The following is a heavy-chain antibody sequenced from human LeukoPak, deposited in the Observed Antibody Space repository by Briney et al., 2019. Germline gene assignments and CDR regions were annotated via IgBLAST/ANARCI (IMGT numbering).Heavy chain of an antibody. D-gene: IGHD2-21*01. CDR3: AKDSDWYYFDY. Sequence: GRSLRLSCAASGFTFSSYGMHWVRQAPGKGLEWVAVISYDGSNKYYADSVKGRFTISRDNSKNTLYLQMNSLRAEDTAVYYCAKDSDWYYFDYWGQGTLVTVSS. CDR1: GFTFSSYG. CDR2: ISYDGSNK. J-gene: IGHJ4*02. V-gene: IGHV3-30*18.